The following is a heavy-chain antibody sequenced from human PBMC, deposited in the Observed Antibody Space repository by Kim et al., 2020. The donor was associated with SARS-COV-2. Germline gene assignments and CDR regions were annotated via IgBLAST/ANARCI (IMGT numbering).Heavy chain of an antibody. Sequence: NGNTKYSQKFQGRVTITRDTSASTAYMELSSLRSEDTAVYYCARGQLYSHWGQGTLVTVSS. V-gene: IGHV1-3*01. CDR2: NGNT. D-gene: IGHD6-13*01. CDR3: ARGQLYSH. J-gene: IGHJ4*02.